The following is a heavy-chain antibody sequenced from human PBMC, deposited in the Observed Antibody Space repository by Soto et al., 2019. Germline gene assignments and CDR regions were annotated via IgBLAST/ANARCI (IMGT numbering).Heavy chain of an antibody. CDR1: GDTFKNCV. J-gene: IGHJ6*02. V-gene: IGHV1-69*01. Sequence: QVQVVQSGVEVRRPGSSVKVSCKASGDTFKNCVISWVRQAPGQGLEWMGGIIPLFGTTDFAQRFQGRRTITTDESTTTAYMELSRLRSENTDTYYCAAELGFGKLSVVWGQGTTVIVSS. D-gene: IGHD3-10*01. CDR2: IIPLFGTT. CDR3: AAELGFGKLSVV.